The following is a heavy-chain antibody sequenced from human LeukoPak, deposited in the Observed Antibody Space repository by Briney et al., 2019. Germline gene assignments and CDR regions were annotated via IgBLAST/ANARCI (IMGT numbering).Heavy chain of an antibody. V-gene: IGHV1-2*02. CDR2: INPNSGGT. CDR1: GYTFSGYY. D-gene: IGHD6-19*01. CDR3: ARSLRAPPIIAVAGIRWFDP. J-gene: IGHJ5*02. Sequence: ASVKVSCKASGYTFSGYYMHWVRQAPGQGLEWMGWINPNSGGTNYAQKFQGRVTMTRDTSISTAYMELSRLRSDDTAVYYCARSLRAPPIIAVAGIRWFDPWGQGTLVTVSS.